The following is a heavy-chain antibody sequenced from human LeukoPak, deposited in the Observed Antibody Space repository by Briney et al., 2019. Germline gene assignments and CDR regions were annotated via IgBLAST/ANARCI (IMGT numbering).Heavy chain of an antibody. V-gene: IGHV4-59*01. J-gene: IGHJ4*02. CDR1: GASISSYY. Sequence: SETLSLTCTVSGASISSYYWNWFRQPPGKGLQWIAYMFYRGSPNYNPSLKSRVTVLVDTSKNQISLRLRSVTAADTAVYYCATVAVIRGVTYFDYWGQGTLVTVSS. CDR3: ATVAVIRGVTYFDY. D-gene: IGHD3-10*01. CDR2: MFYRGSP.